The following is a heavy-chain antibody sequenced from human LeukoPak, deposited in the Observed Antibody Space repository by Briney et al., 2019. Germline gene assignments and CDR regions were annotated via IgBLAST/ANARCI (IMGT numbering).Heavy chain of an antibody. CDR2: ISSSSTI. CDR1: GFTFSSYS. V-gene: IGHV3-48*04. J-gene: IGHJ6*04. CDR3: ARDLRGSSTLDA. Sequence: GGSLRLSCAASGFTFSSYSMNWVRQAPGKGLEWVSYISSSSTIYYADSVKGRFTISRDNAKNSLYLQMNSLRAEDTAVYYCARDLRGSSTLDAWGKGTTVTVSS. D-gene: IGHD1-26*01.